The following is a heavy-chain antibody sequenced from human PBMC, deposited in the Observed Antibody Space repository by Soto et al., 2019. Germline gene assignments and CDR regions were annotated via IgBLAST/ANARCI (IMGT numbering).Heavy chain of an antibody. CDR3: ARGDSSSYYYFYYFDY. CDR2: INPSGGST. J-gene: IGHJ4*02. V-gene: IGHV1-46*01. CDR1: GYTFTSYY. Sequence: GASVKVSCKASGYTFTSYYMHWVRQAPGQGLEWMGIINPSGGSTSYAQKFQGRVTMTRDTSTSTVYMELSSLRSEDTAVYYCARGDSSSYYYFYYFDYWGQGTLVTVSS. D-gene: IGHD3-22*01.